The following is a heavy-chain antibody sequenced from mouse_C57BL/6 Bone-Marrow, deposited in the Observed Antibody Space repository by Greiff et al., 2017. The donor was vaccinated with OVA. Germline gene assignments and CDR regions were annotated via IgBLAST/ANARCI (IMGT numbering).Heavy chain of an antibody. D-gene: IGHD1-1*01. J-gene: IGHJ1*03. CDR2: INPSTGGT. CDR1: GYSFTGYY. Sequence: EVQLQQSGPELVKPGASVKISCKASGYSFTGYYMNWVKQSPEQSLEWIGEINPSTGGTTYNQKFKAKATLTVDKSSSTAYMQLKSLTSEDSAVYYCALYYDGSRMYFDGWGTGTTVTAAS. V-gene: IGHV1-42*01. CDR3: ALYYDGSRMYFDG.